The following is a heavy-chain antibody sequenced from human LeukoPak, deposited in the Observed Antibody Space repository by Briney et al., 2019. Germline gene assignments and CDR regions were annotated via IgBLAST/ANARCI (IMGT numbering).Heavy chain of an antibody. D-gene: IGHD5-12*01. CDR2: ISTSSSYI. J-gene: IGHJ6*03. Sequence: GGSLRLSCAASGFTFSHYSMNWVRQAPGKGLEWVSSISTSSSYIYYADSVKGRFTISRDNSKNTLYLQMKSLRAEDTAVYYCAKGGGYEAQYYYYYLDVWGKGTTVTISS. CDR1: GFTFSHYS. V-gene: IGHV3-21*01. CDR3: AKGGGYEAQYYYYYLDV.